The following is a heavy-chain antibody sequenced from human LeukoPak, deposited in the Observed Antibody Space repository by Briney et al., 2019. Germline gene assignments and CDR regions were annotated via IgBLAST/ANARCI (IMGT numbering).Heavy chain of an antibody. D-gene: IGHD2-2*01. CDR1: GYTFTGYY. V-gene: IGHV1-2*02. Sequence: GASVKVSRKASGYTFTGYYMHWVRQAPGQGLEWMGWINPNSGGTNYAQKFQGRVTMTRDTSISTAYMELSRLRSDDTAVYYCASHRGYCSSTSCFHDAFDIWGQGTMVTVSS. J-gene: IGHJ3*02. CDR2: INPNSGGT. CDR3: ASHRGYCSSTSCFHDAFDI.